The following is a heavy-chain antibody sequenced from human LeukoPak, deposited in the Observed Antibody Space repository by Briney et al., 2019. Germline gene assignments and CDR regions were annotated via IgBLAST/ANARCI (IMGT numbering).Heavy chain of an antibody. V-gene: IGHV3-74*01. CDR2: IIQDGSVT. J-gene: IGHJ6*03. Sequence: GGSLRLSCVTSGITFSNYYMHWVRQVPGEGLVWVSHIIQDGSVTSYADSVKGRFTISRDNSKNTLYLQMNSLRAEDTAVYYCAKAPYYYDSSGYYWDYYYYYMDVWGKGTTVTVSS. CDR1: GITFSNYY. D-gene: IGHD3-22*01. CDR3: AKAPYYYDSSGYYWDYYYYYMDV.